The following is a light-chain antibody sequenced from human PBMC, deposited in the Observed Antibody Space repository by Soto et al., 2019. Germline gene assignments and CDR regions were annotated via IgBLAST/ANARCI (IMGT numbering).Light chain of an antibody. CDR2: EGT. V-gene: IGLV2-23*01. J-gene: IGLJ2*01. CDR1: SSNVGSYDL. Sequence: QSVLTQPPSVSGAPGQRVTISCTGTSSNVGSYDLVSWYQQHPGEAPKLMIYEGTKRPSGVSNRFSGSKSANTASLTISGLQPEDAADYYCCSYAGSDTMIFGGGTQLTVL. CDR3: CSYAGSDTMI.